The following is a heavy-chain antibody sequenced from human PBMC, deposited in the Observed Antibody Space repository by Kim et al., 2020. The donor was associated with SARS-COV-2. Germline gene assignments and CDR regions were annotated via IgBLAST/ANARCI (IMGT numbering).Heavy chain of an antibody. Sequence: TNQIPSLKGRVTISVDTSKHQFSLKLTSVTAADTAVYYCARGGYSGPFESWGQGTLVSVSS. J-gene: IGHJ4*02. CDR2: T. CDR3: ARGGYSGPFES. V-gene: IGHV4-59*09. D-gene: IGHD5-12*01.